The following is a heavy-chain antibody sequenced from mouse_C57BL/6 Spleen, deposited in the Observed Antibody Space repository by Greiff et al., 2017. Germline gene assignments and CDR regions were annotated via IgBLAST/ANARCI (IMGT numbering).Heavy chain of an antibody. CDR2: IDPSDSYT. J-gene: IGHJ2*01. V-gene: IGHV1-50*01. CDR3: ARSYYGPTCFDY. D-gene: IGHD2-10*01. Sequence: QVQLQQPGAELVKPGASVKLSCKASGYTFTSYWMQWVKQRPGQGLEWIGEIDPSDSYTNYNQKFKGKATLTVDTSSSTAYMQLSSLTSEDSAVYYCARSYYGPTCFDYWGQGTTLTVSS. CDR1: GYTFTSYW.